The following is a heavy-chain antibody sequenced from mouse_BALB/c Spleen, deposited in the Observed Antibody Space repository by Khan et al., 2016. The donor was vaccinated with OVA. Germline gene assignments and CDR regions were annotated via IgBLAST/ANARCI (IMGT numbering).Heavy chain of an antibody. CDR2: IYPGNSDT. CDR1: GYSFTSYL. J-gene: IGHJ3*01. D-gene: IGHD1-3*01. Sequence: VQLQQSGTVLARPGASVKMSCKASGYSFTSYLIHWVKQRPGQGLEWIGDIYPGNSDTTYNQKFKDKAKLNAGTSANTAYMELSSLTNEDYAVYYCGRGGYSSFAYWGQGTLITVSA. CDR3: GRGGYSSFAY. V-gene: IGHV1-5*01.